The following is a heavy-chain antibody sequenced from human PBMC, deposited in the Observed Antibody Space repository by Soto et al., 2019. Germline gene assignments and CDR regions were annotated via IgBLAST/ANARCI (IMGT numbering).Heavy chain of an antibody. Sequence: QVQLVQSGGEVKKPGASVTVSCKASGYTFINYHITWVRQAPGQGLEWMAWINTYTGMTDYAQRFQGRVTMTRDTSTSTAYMELRNLGSDDPAVYFCAKSPRGAMATDWGQRPLVTVSS. D-gene: IGHD5-12*01. CDR2: INTYTGMT. J-gene: IGHJ4*02. V-gene: IGHV1-18*01. CDR3: AKSPRGAMATD. CDR1: GYTFINYH.